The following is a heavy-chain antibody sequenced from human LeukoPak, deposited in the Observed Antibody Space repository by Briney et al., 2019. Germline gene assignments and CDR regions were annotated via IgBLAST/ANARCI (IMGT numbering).Heavy chain of an antibody. J-gene: IGHJ4*02. CDR3: AKSPGYGSVWAYDY. V-gene: IGHV3-23*01. CDR1: GFIFSSYA. CDR2: ISSSDQT. Sequence: GGALRLSCAASGFIFSSYAMSWVRQAPGKGLEWVSGISSSDQTYYADSVKGRFTISRDTSKNTLFLQMNNLRADDTAVYYCAKSPGYGSVWAYDYWGQGTLVTVSS. D-gene: IGHD6-25*01.